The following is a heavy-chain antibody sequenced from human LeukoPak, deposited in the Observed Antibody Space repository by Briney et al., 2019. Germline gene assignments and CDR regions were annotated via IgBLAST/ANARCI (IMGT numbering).Heavy chain of an antibody. J-gene: IGHJ4*02. Sequence: GGSLRLSCAASGFTFSSHGMNWVRQAPGKGLEWVSGISPSGDILYYADSVKGQFTISRDNSKNTVYLQMNSLRAEDTAVYYCANGWELRSPLDYWGQGTLVTVSS. D-gene: IGHD1-26*01. V-gene: IGHV3-23*01. CDR3: ANGWELRSPLDY. CDR1: GFTFSSHG. CDR2: ISPSGDIL.